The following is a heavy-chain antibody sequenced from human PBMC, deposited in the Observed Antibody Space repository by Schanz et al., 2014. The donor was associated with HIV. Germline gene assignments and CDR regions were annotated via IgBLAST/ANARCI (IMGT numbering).Heavy chain of an antibody. V-gene: IGHV3-30*18. CDR1: GFTFYTYA. CDR2: ISYDGRNK. CDR3: AKDRNYYDDRYIGKGNYYYYYGMDV. D-gene: IGHD3-22*01. Sequence: VQLLESGGGLVQPGKSLRLSCAASGFTFYTYAMTWVRQAPGKGLEWVAVISYDGRNKCFGDSVKGRITISRDNSKNTLYLQIKSLRTEDTAVYYCAKDRNYYDDRYIGKGNYYYYYGMDVWGQGTTVTVSS. J-gene: IGHJ6*02.